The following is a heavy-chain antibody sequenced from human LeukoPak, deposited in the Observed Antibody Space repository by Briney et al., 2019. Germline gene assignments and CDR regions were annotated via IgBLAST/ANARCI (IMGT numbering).Heavy chain of an antibody. D-gene: IGHD6-13*01. V-gene: IGHV3-48*02. CDR2: ISSSSSTI. Sequence: GGSLRLSCAASGFTFSSYWMSWVRQPPGKGLDWVSYISSSSSTIYYADSVKGRFTISRDNANNSLYLQMNSLRDEDTAVYYCARARRYRSSWYHDYWGQGSLVTVSS. CDR1: GFTFSSYW. CDR3: ARARRYRSSWYHDY. J-gene: IGHJ4*02.